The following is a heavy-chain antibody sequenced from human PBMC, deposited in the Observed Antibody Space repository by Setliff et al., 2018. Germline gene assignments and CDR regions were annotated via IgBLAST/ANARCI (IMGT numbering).Heavy chain of an antibody. CDR1: GFTFSNYA. J-gene: IGHJ4*02. CDR2: ISGNDGRT. CDR3: AKDGIALMVYAILADC. D-gene: IGHD2-8*01. V-gene: IGHV3-23*01. Sequence: GGSLRLSCAASGFTFSNYAMSWVRQAPGKGLEWVSTISGNDGRTYYADSVQGRFTISRDNAKNTMYLQMNSLSAEDTAVYYCAKDGIALMVYAILADCWGQGTLVTVSS.